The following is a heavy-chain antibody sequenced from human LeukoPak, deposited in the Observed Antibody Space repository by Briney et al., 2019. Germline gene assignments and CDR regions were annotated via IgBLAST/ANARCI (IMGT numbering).Heavy chain of an antibody. J-gene: IGHJ4*02. V-gene: IGHV3-7*03. CDR1: GLTLSNVW. CDR3: ARAGVLWFGESKFDY. Sequence: PGGSLRLSCAVSGLTLSNVWMNWVRQAPGKGLEWVANIKEDGSEKYYVDSVKGRFTISRDNAKNSLYLQMNSLRAEDTAVYYCARAGVLWFGESKFDYWGQGTQVTVSS. D-gene: IGHD3-10*01. CDR2: IKEDGSEK.